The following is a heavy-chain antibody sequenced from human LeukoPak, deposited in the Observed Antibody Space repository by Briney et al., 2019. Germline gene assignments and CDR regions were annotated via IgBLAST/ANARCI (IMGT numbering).Heavy chain of an antibody. V-gene: IGHV3-48*04. Sequence: PGGSLRLSCAASGFTFSSYSMNWVRQAPGKGLEWVSYISSSSSTIYYADSVKGRFTISRDNAKNSLYLQMNSLRAEDTAVYYCATVVLMGNFDYWGQGTLVTVSS. CDR3: ATVVLMGNFDY. CDR1: GFTFSSYS. J-gene: IGHJ4*02. CDR2: ISSSSSTI. D-gene: IGHD2-8*01.